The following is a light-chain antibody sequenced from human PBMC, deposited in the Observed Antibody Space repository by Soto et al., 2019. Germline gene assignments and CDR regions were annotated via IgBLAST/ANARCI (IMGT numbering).Light chain of an antibody. V-gene: IGKV3-20*01. CDR1: QSITNNY. J-gene: IGKJ1*01. CDR3: QQYGSSPWT. Sequence: EIVLTQSPGTLSLSLGERATLSCRASQSITNNYLAWYQQKPGQAPRLLIYLASNSAAGIPDRFSGSGSGADFTLAINMLEPEDFAVYHCQQYGSSPWTFGQGTKVDIK. CDR2: LAS.